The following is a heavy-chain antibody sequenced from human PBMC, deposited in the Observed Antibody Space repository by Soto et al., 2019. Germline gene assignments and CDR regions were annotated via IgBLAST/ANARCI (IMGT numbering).Heavy chain of an antibody. V-gene: IGHV4-31*02. CDR2: IFHSGSI. Sequence: QVLLQESGPGLVRPSQTLSLTCAVPSGSITSGGFYWHWVRQRPGEGLEWIGYIFHSGSIYYNPSLRSRVSMSMDTSNYQFSLNLSSVTAADTAVYFCARGGTGDNGFDTWGQGTLVTVSS. CDR1: SGSITSGGFY. CDR3: ARGGTGDNGFDT. J-gene: IGHJ5*02. D-gene: IGHD2-8*02.